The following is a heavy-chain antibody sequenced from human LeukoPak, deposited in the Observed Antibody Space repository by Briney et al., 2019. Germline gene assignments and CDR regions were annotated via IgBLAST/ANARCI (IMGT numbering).Heavy chain of an antibody. V-gene: IGHV3-30*04. CDR1: GFTFSSYA. CDR2: ISYDGSNK. D-gene: IGHD1-14*01. CDR3: ARDRNQLSYMDV. J-gene: IGHJ6*03. Sequence: GGSLRLSCAASGFTFSSYAMHWVGQAPGKGLEWVAVISYDGSNKYYADSVKGRFTISRDNSKNTLYLQMNSLRAEDTAVYYCARDRNQLSYMDVWGKGTTVTVSS.